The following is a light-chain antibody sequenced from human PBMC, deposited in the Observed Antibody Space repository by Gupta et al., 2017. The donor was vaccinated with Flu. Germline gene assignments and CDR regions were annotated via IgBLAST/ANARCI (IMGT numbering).Light chain of an antibody. Sequence: SITISCAGTSSDVCGYDYVSWYQQHSGKAPKVLIYDVSKRPSGVSNRFSGSEAGNTASLTISGLQAEDEADYYCSSYTNSISYVFGTGTKVTV. CDR3: SSYTNSISYV. V-gene: IGLV2-14*03. CDR1: SSDVCGYDY. J-gene: IGLJ1*01. CDR2: DVS.